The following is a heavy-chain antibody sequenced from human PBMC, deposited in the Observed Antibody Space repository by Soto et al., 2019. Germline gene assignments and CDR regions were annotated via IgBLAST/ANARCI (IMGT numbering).Heavy chain of an antibody. CDR3: ARDKDIVVVVAANWFDP. CDR2: IKQDGSEK. Sequence: GGSLRLSCAASGFTFSSYWMSWVRQAPGKGLEWVANIKQDGSEKYYVDSVKGRFTTSRDNAKNSLYLQMNSLRAEDTAVYYCARDKDIVVVVAANWFDPWGQGTLVTVSS. CDR1: GFTFSSYW. V-gene: IGHV3-7*01. D-gene: IGHD2-15*01. J-gene: IGHJ5*02.